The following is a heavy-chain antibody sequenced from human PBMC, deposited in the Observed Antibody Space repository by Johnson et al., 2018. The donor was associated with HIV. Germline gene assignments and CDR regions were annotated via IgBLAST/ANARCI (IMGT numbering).Heavy chain of an antibody. CDR2: IDWNGGST. D-gene: IGHD2-8*01. V-gene: IGHV3-20*04. J-gene: IGHJ3*02. CDR3: ARLGLTDAFDI. Sequence: VQLVESGGGWVKPGGSLRLSCAASGFSFDDYGMSWVRQPPGKGLEWVSGIDWNGGSTSYADSVRGRFTISRDNSKNTLYLQMNSLRAEDTAVYYCARLGLTDAFDIWGQGTMVTVSP. CDR1: GFSFDDYG.